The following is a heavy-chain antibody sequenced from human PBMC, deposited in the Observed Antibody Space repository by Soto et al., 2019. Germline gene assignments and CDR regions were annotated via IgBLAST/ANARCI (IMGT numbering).Heavy chain of an antibody. CDR1: GFTLSFNY. D-gene: IGHD5-18*01. J-gene: IGHJ4*02. CDR3: ARDSHSPWIQLWLQPFDY. Sequence: GGSLRLSCAASGFTLSFNYMTWVRQAPGKGLEWVSLINTNGDTYYADSVKGRFTISRDNAKNSLYLQMNSLRAEDTAVYYCARDSHSPWIQLWLQPFDYCCPGTLVTGSS. V-gene: IGHV3-66*01. CDR2: INTNGDT.